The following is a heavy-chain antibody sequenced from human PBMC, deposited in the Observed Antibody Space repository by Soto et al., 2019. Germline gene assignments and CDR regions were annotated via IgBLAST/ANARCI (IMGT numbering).Heavy chain of an antibody. CDR1: GFTFSSYG. D-gene: IGHD3-3*01. CDR3: AKDEGRFLKYYFNYGVDV. CDR2: ISHDGSTK. V-gene: IGHV3-30*18. Sequence: QVHLVESGGGVVQPGRSLRLSCAASGFTFSSYGMHWVRQAPGKGLEWVAVISHDGSTKYYRESVKGRFTTSRDNSKNTLYLQIDSLRVEDTAVYYCAKDEGRFLKYYFNYGVDVWGLGTTVTVSS. J-gene: IGHJ6*02.